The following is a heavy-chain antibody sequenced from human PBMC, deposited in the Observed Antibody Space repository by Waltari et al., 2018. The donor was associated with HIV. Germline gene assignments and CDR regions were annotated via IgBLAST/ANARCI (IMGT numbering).Heavy chain of an antibody. J-gene: IGHJ5*02. V-gene: IGHV3-21*01. CDR3: ARGPSSGWSWFDP. Sequence: EVRLLESGGGLVRPGGSLILSCAASGFRFGDYNMNWVRQGPGKGLEWVASIGSLQNFIHYADSVKGRFTVSRDNAKNSLYLQMNSLTAEDTAVYYCARGPSSGWSWFDPWGQGTLVTVSS. CDR1: GFRFGDYN. CDR2: IGSLQNFI. D-gene: IGHD6-19*01.